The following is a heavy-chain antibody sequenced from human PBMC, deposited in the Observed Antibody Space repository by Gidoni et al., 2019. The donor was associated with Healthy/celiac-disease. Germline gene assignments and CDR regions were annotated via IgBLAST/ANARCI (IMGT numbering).Heavy chain of an antibody. CDR2: IKSKTDGGTT. CDR3: SGEWLLSPFDY. J-gene: IGHJ4*02. CDR1: GFPFSNAW. D-gene: IGHD3-3*01. V-gene: IGHV3-15*01. Sequence: EVQLVESGGGLVKPGGSLRLSCAPSGFPFSNAWMSWVRQAPGKGLEWVGRIKSKTDGGTTDYAAPVKGRFTISRDDSKNTLYLQMNSLKTEDTAVYYCSGEWLLSPFDYWGQGTLVTVSS.